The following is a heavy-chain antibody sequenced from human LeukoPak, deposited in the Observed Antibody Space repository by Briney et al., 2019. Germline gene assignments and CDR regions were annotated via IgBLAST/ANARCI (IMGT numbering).Heavy chain of an antibody. D-gene: IGHD4-11*01. CDR2: ISSTGRYI. Sequence: GGSLRLSCATFGFTFSDYSMNWVRQAPGKGLEWVSSISSTGRYIYYADSLKDRFSISRDNAKNSLYLQMDSPRAEDTAVYYCARDPYSDYDYMDVWGKGTTVTVSS. CDR1: GFTFSDYS. CDR3: ARDPYSDYDYMDV. J-gene: IGHJ6*03. V-gene: IGHV3-21*01.